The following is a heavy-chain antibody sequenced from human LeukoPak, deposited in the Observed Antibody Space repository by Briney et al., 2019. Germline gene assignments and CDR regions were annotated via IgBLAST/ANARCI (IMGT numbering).Heavy chain of an antibody. J-gene: IGHJ4*02. CDR3: ARDHSYAIDY. D-gene: IGHD5-18*01. CDR2: ISSSGSTI. CDR1: GFTSSSYE. V-gene: IGHV3-48*03. Sequence: GGSLRFSCAASGFTSSSYEMNWFGKAPGKGLEWVSYISSSGSTIYYADSVKGRFTISRDNAKNSLYLQMNSLRAEDTAVYYCARDHSYAIDYWGQGTLVTVSS.